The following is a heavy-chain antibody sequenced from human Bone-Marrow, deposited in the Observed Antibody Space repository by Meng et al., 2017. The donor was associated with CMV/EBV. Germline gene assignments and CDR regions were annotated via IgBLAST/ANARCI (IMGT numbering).Heavy chain of an antibody. V-gene: IGHV2-5*02. D-gene: IGHD6-19*01. Sequence: ITLEEAAAPLVQHPPALPLTSTLSSVALITSGIGVGCCSQPPGETREWRVLIYYDSDTRYSPSLKSRLIITKDTSTNQVFSTMTNMDPVDTATYYCALKYSSGWWYFQHWGQGTLVTVSS. CDR2: IYYDSDT. J-gene: IGHJ1*01. CDR1: SVALITSGIG. CDR3: ALKYSSGWWYFQH.